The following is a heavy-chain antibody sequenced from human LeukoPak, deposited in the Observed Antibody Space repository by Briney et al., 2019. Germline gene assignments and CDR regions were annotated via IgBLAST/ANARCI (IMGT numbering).Heavy chain of an antibody. J-gene: IGHJ6*03. CDR1: GFTVSSNY. V-gene: IGHV3-66*01. Sequence: GGSLRLSCAASGFTVSSNYMNWVRQAPGKGLEWVSVIDSGDRTYYADSVKGRFTISRDSSKNIVSLQMNSLRPEDTAVYYCAKVSGYSGNYYYYYMDVWGKGTTVTVSS. CDR2: IDSGDRT. CDR3: AKVSGYSGNYYYYYMDV. D-gene: IGHD5-12*01.